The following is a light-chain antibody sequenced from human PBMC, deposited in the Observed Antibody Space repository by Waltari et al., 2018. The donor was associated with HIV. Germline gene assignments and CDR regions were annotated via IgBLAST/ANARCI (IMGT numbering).Light chain of an antibody. CDR3: SSYTTTSTWV. CDR1: SSDVGGYNY. CDR2: EVS. Sequence: QSALTQPASVSGSPGQSITISCTGTSSDVGGYNYVSWYQQHPGKAPKVMIHEVSNRPSGVSNRFSGTKSGNTASLTISGLQAEDEADYYCSSYTTTSTWVFGGGTKLTVL. J-gene: IGLJ3*02. V-gene: IGLV2-14*01.